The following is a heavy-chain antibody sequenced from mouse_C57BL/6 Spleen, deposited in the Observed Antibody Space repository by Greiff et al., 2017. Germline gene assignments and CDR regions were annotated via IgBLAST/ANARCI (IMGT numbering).Heavy chain of an antibody. Sequence: VQGVESGPELVKPGASVKISCKASGYAFSSSWMNWVKQRPGKGLEWIGRIYPGDGDTNYNGKFKGKATLTADKSSSTAYMQLSSLTSEDSAVYFCARDDGYYLLDYWGQGTTLTVSS. V-gene: IGHV1-82*01. J-gene: IGHJ2*01. CDR2: IYPGDGDT. CDR3: ARDDGYYLLDY. D-gene: IGHD2-3*01. CDR1: GYAFSSSW.